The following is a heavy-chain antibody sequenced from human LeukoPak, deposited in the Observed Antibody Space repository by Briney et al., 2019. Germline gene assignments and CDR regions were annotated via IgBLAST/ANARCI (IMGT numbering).Heavy chain of an antibody. V-gene: IGHV3-66*02. J-gene: IGHJ6*02. D-gene: IGHD3-22*01. Sequence: PGASLRLSCAASGFTFSNYAMSWVRQAPGKGLEWVSVIYSGGSTYYADSVKGRFTISRDNSKNTLYLQMNSLRAEDTAVYYCARAVRDSSGYYEYYYYGMDVWGQGTTVTVSS. CDR2: IYSGGST. CDR3: ARAVRDSSGYYEYYYYGMDV. CDR1: GFTFSNYA.